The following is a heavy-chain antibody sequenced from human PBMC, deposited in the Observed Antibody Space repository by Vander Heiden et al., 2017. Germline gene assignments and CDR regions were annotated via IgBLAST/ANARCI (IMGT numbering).Heavy chain of an antibody. J-gene: IGHJ2*01. Sequence: QVQLVESGGGVVQPGRSLRLSCAASGFTFSSYAMHWVRQAPGKGLGWVAVISYDGSNKYYADSVKGRFTISRDNSKNTLYLQMNSLRAEDTAVYYCARESGNSLYFDLWGRGTLVTVSS. D-gene: IGHD3-3*01. CDR3: ARESGNSLYFDL. CDR1: GFTFSSYA. CDR2: ISYDGSNK. V-gene: IGHV3-30*01.